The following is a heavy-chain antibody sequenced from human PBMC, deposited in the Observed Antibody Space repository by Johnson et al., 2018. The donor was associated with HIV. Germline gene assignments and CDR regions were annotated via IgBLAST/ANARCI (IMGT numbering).Heavy chain of an antibody. CDR1: GFTFSSYA. Sequence: QVQLVESGGGVVQPGRSLRLSCAASGFTFSSYAMHWVRQAPGKGLEWVAVISYDGSDKYYADSVKGRFTISRDNSKNTLYLQMNSLRAEDTAVYYCAGAVDYAVNTQHRDAFDIWGRGTMVTVSS. J-gene: IGHJ3*02. D-gene: IGHD4-17*01. V-gene: IGHV3-30*04. CDR3: AGAVDYAVNTQHRDAFDI. CDR2: ISYDGSDK.